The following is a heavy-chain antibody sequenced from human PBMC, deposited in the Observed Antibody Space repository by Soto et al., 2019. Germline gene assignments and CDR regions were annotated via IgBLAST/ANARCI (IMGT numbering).Heavy chain of an antibody. D-gene: IGHD7-27*01. Sequence: PGGSLRLSCAASGFTFSSYAMSWVRQAPGKGLEWVSAISGSGGSTYYADSVKGRFTISRDNSKNTLYLQMNSLRAEDTAVYYCARDSNWGGFPYYYYGMDVWGQGTTVTVSS. J-gene: IGHJ6*02. CDR2: ISGSGGST. CDR1: GFTFSSYA. CDR3: ARDSNWGGFPYYYYGMDV. V-gene: IGHV3-23*01.